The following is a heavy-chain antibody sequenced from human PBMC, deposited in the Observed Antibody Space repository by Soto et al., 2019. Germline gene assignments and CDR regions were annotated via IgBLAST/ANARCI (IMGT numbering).Heavy chain of an antibody. CDR1: GGSISGYF. CDR3: ARDLGDYGDYGFDY. Sequence: PSETLSLTCTVSGGSISGYFWSWIRQPAGKGLEWIGRIYTSGSTNYNPSLKSRITMSVDTSNNQVFLKLSSVTAADTAVYYCARDLGDYGDYGFDYWGQGILVTVPQ. J-gene: IGHJ4*02. D-gene: IGHD4-17*01. CDR2: IYTSGST. V-gene: IGHV4-4*07.